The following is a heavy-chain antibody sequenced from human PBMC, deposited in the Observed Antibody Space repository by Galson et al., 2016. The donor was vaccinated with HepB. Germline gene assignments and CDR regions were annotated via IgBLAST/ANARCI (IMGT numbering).Heavy chain of an antibody. J-gene: IGHJ5*02. Sequence: SLRLSCAVSGFTFNKYWMNWVRQAPGKGLEWVANINQDGSKNYYVDSVRGRFTISRDNAKNVLYLQMNSLRVEDTAVYYCASCYALVTGQAISGGFDPWGQGTLVTVSS. CDR3: ASCYALVTGQAISGGFDP. D-gene: IGHD3-9*01. CDR2: INQDGSKN. CDR1: GFTFNKYW. V-gene: IGHV3-7*03.